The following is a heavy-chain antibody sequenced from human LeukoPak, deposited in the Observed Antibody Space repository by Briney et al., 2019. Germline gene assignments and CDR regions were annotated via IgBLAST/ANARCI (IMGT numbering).Heavy chain of an antibody. V-gene: IGHV4-34*01. J-gene: IGHJ6*02. CDR1: GGSFSGYD. CDR2: INHSGST. CDR3: ARDTTTPPDCSSTSCLNYYYYYGMDV. D-gene: IGHD2-2*01. Sequence: PSETLSLTCAVYGGSFSGYDWSWVRQPPGKGLEWIGEINHSGSTNYNASLKSGGTISVDTSKNQFSLKLSSVTAADTAVYYCARDTTTPPDCSSTSCLNYYYYYGMDVWGQGTTVTVSS.